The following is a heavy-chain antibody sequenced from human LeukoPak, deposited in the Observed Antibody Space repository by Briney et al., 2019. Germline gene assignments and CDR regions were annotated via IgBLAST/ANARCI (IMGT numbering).Heavy chain of an antibody. CDR3: ARDFRYSGSYHHWFDP. CDR1: GFTFSAYS. D-gene: IGHD1-26*01. CDR2: ISSSGTYI. J-gene: IGHJ5*02. V-gene: IGHV3-21*01. Sequence: GGSLRLSCAASGFTFSAYSINWVRQAPGRGLEWVSSISSSGTYIYYADSVKGRFTISRDNAKNSLSLQMNSLRAEETAVYYCARDFRYSGSYHHWFDPWGQGTLVTVSS.